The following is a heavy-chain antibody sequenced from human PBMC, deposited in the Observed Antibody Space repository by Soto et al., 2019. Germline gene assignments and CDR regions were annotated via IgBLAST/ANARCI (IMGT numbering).Heavy chain of an antibody. V-gene: IGHV4-59*01. D-gene: IGHD6-6*01. Sequence: SETLSLTCTASGGSISSYYWSWIRQPPGKGLEWIGYIYYSGSTNYNPSLKSRVTISVDTSKNQFSLKLSSVTAADTAVYYCARETYSSSFDYWGQGTLVTVSS. CDR2: IYYSGST. CDR1: GGSISSYY. CDR3: ARETYSSSFDY. J-gene: IGHJ4*02.